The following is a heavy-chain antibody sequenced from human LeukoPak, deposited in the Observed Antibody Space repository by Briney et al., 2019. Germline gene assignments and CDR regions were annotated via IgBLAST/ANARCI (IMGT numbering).Heavy chain of an antibody. V-gene: IGHV3-23*01. J-gene: IGHJ6*04. CDR1: GFTFNNYG. Sequence: GGSLRLSCAASGFTFNNYGMSWVRQAPGKGLEWVSTITGSGGSTYYADSVKGRFTISKDNSKNTLYLQMNSLRAEDTAVYYCAELGITMIGGVWGKGTTVTISS. CDR3: AELGITMIGGV. D-gene: IGHD3-10*02. CDR2: ITGSGGST.